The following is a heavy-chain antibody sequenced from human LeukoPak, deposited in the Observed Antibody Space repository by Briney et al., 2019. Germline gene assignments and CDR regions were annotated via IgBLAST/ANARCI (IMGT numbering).Heavy chain of an antibody. CDR2: ISAGGSST. CDR1: GFTFSSYA. D-gene: IGHD6-13*01. V-gene: IGHV3-23*01. CDR3: AKGRFEIAAAGGNFDY. J-gene: IGHJ4*02. Sequence: PGGSLRLSCAASGFTFSSYAMSWVRQAPGKGLEWVSAISAGGSSTYSADSVKGRFTISRDNSKNTLYLQMNSLRAEDTAVYYCAKGRFEIAAAGGNFDYWGQGTLVTVSS.